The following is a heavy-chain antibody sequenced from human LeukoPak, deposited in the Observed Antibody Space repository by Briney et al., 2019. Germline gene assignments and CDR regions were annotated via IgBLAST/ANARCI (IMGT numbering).Heavy chain of an antibody. V-gene: IGHV3-9*01. D-gene: IGHD2-2*01. CDR3: TTEVYCSSTSCLYYYGMDV. Sequence: GGSLRLSCAASGFTFDDYAMHWVRQAPGKGLEWVSGISWNSGSIGYADSVKGRFTISRDNAKNSLYLQMNSLKTEDTAVYYCTTEVYCSSTSCLYYYGMDVWGQGTTVTVSS. CDR2: ISWNSGSI. CDR1: GFTFDDYA. J-gene: IGHJ6*02.